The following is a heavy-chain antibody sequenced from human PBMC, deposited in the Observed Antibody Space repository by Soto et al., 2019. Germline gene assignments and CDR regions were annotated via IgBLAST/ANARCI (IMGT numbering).Heavy chain of an antibody. V-gene: IGHV4-59*07. D-gene: IGHD5-12*01. Sequence: WDTLSLTCSVSVVSISDYYWTWIRHSPGQGLEWIAYIHDSGSAAYNPSLKSRVTMSVDKTKNQFSLKLTSVAAADTAVYYCARGYAPDLTGYYFDSWGQGALVTVSS. CDR2: IHDSGSA. CDR3: ARGYAPDLTGYYFDS. CDR1: VVSISDYY. J-gene: IGHJ4*02.